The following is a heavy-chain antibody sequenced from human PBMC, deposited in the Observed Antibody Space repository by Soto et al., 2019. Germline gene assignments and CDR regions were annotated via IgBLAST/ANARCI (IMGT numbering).Heavy chain of an antibody. Sequence: HPGGSLRLSCAASGFTFDDYTMHWVRQAPGKGPEWVSLISWDGGSTYYAESVKGRFTISRDNSKNSLYLQMNSLRNEDTALYYCAKDMTSKTPYYYGMDVWGQGTTVTVSS. CDR1: GFTFDDYT. J-gene: IGHJ6*02. D-gene: IGHD2-15*01. V-gene: IGHV3-43*01. CDR2: ISWDGGST. CDR3: AKDMTSKTPYYYGMDV.